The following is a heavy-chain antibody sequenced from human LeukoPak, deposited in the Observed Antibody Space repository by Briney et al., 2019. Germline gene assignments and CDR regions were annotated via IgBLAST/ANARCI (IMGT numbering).Heavy chain of an antibody. J-gene: IGHJ5*02. D-gene: IGHD6-13*01. CDR1: GFTFADYA. V-gene: IGHV3-43*02. CDR2: ISGDGGST. Sequence: GGSLRLSCAASGFTFADYAMHWVRQAPGKGLEWVSLISGDGGSTYYADSVKGRFTISRDNSKNSLYLQMNSLRTEDTALYYCAKSGYSSHWLDPWGQGTLVTVSS. CDR3: AKSGYSSHWLDP.